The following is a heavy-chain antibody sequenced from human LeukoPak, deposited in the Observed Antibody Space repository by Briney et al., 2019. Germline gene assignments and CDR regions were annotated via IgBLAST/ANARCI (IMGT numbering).Heavy chain of an antibody. CDR1: GGSFSGYY. V-gene: IGHV4-34*01. Sequence: KPSETLSLTCAVYGGSFSGYYWSWIRQPPGKGLEWIGEINHSGSTNYNPSLKSRVTISVDTSKNQFSLKLSSVTAADTAVYYCARFYVRGVTWFDPWGQGTLVTVSS. CDR3: ARFYVRGVTWFDP. J-gene: IGHJ5*02. CDR2: INHSGST. D-gene: IGHD3-10*02.